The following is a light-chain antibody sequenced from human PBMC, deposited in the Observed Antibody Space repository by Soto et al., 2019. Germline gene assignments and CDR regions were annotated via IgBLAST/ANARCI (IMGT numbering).Light chain of an antibody. CDR2: DAS. J-gene: IGKJ1*01. Sequence: DIEMTQSPSTLSASVGDRLTITCRASQTIRRWWAWYQHRPGKAPKVLIYDASTLESGVPARFIGSGSETELTLTISSLQPEDSATYYCQHYNSDPWTFGQGTKVEIK. V-gene: IGKV1-5*01. CDR1: QTIRRW. CDR3: QHYNSDPWT.